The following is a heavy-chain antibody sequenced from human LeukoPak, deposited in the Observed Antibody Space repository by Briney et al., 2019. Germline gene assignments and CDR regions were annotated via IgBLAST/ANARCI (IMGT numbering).Heavy chain of an antibody. CDR1: GFAFSSYD. J-gene: IGHJ6*03. D-gene: IGHD2-2*01. Sequence: GGSLRLTCAASGFAFSSYDINWVRQAPGKGLEWLSLTTTRSETIYYADSVRGRFTISRDNAKTSLYLQMNSLTAEDTAVYYCARDCSSTACSMGNYMDVWGKGTTVTV. CDR3: ARDCSSTACSMGNYMDV. CDR2: TTTRSETI. V-gene: IGHV3-48*01.